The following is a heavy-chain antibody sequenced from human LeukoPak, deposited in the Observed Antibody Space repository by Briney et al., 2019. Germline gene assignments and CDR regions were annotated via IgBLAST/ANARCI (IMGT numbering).Heavy chain of an antibody. CDR3: ARDLAYSRLDY. D-gene: IGHD5-18*01. CDR2: ISSGSSYI. J-gene: IGHJ4*02. V-gene: IGHV3-11*06. CDR1: GFTFGDYS. Sequence: GGSLRLSCAASGFTFGDYSMTWIRQAPGKGLEWVSYISSGSSYIDYADSVKGRFTISRDNAENSLYLQMNSLRVEDTAFYYCARDLAYSRLDYWGQGMLVTVSS.